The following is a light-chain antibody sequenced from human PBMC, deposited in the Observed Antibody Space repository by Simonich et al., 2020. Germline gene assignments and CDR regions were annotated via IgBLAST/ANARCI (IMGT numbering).Light chain of an antibody. V-gene: IGKV3-11*01. J-gene: IGKJ3*01. CDR2: GAS. Sequence: EIVMTQSPATLSVSPGERATLSCRASQSVSSYLAWYQQKPGPAPRLLIYGASNRATGIPARFSGSGSGTDFTLTISSLEPEDFAVYYCQQRSNWPLFTFGPGTKVDIK. CDR3: QQRSNWPLFT. CDR1: QSVSSY.